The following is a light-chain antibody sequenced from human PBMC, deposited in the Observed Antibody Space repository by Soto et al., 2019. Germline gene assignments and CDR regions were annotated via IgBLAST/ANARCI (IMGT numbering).Light chain of an antibody. CDR3: CSYAGSSAPVL. CDR2: EDT. Sequence: QSVLTQPASVSGSPGQSITISCTGTSSDVGTYSLVSWYQQHPGQAPKLMICEDTRRPSGVSNRFSGSKSGNTASLTISGLQAEDEADYYCCSYAGSSAPVLFGGGTKVTVL. J-gene: IGLJ2*01. CDR1: SSDVGTYSL. V-gene: IGLV2-23*01.